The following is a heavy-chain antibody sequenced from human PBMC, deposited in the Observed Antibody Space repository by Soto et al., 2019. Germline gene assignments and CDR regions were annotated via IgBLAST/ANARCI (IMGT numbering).Heavy chain of an antibody. CDR2: ISGDGTGT. CDR1: GLTFSNYV. D-gene: IGHD2-21*02. J-gene: IGHJ4*02. V-gene: IGHV3-23*01. Sequence: PGGSLRLSCAGSGLTFSNYVLTWVRQAQGKGLEWVSSISGDGTGTYYADSVKGRFTISRDNSKNMVYLQMNSLRAEDTAMYHCAKDPNGDYVGAFDDWGQGTLVTVCS. CDR3: AKDPNGDYVGAFDD.